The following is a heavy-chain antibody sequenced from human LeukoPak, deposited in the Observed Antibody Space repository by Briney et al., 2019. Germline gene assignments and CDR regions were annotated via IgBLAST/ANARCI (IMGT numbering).Heavy chain of an antibody. Sequence: PGGSLRLSCAASGFTFSSYSMNWVRQAPGKGLEWVSSISSSSYIYYADSVKGRFTISRDNAKNSLYLQMNSLRAEDTAVYYCASARGSRTYCGGDCYSLLGYYYYYGMDVWGQGTTVTVSS. J-gene: IGHJ6*02. CDR2: ISSSSYI. CDR3: ASARGSRTYCGGDCYSLLGYYYYYGMDV. V-gene: IGHV3-21*01. D-gene: IGHD2-21*02. CDR1: GFTFSSYS.